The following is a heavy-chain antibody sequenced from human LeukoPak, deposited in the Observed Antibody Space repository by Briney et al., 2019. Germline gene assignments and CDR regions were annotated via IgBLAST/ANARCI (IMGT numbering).Heavy chain of an antibody. J-gene: IGHJ4*02. CDR3: ASRNLDGYNWSY. CDR1: GGSFSGYY. D-gene: IGHD5-24*01. Sequence: SETLSLTCAVYGGSFSGYYWSWLRQPPGKGLEWIGEINHSGSTNYNPSLKSRVTISVDTSKNQFSLKLSSVTAADTAVYYCASRNLDGYNWSYWGQGTLVTVSS. CDR2: INHSGST. V-gene: IGHV4-34*01.